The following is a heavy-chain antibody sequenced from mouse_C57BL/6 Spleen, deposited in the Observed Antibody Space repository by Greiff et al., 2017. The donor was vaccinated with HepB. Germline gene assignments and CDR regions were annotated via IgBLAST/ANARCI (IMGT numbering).Heavy chain of an antibody. J-gene: IGHJ1*03. Sequence: EVKLVESGGGLVKPGGSLKLSCAASGFTFSSYTMSWVRQTPEKRLEWVATISGGGGNTYYPDSVKGRFTISRDNAKNTLYLQMSSLRSEDTALYYCARQVTTVVEDWYFDVWGTGTTVTVSS. V-gene: IGHV5-9*01. CDR2: ISGGGGNT. CDR1: GFTFSSYT. D-gene: IGHD1-1*01. CDR3: ARQVTTVVEDWYFDV.